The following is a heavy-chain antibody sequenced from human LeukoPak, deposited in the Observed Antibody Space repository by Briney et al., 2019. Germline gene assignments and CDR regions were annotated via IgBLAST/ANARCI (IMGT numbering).Heavy chain of an antibody. D-gene: IGHD6-13*01. CDR3: ASFSLKGYDY. CDR2: IYSGGST. V-gene: IGHV3-66*01. J-gene: IGHJ4*02. CDR1: GFPVSSNY. Sequence: QPGGSLRLSCAASGFPVSSNYMSWVRPAPGKGLEWVSVIYSGGSTYYADSVKGRFTISRDNAKNSLYLQMNSLRAEDTAVYYCASFSLKGYDYWGQGTLVTVSS.